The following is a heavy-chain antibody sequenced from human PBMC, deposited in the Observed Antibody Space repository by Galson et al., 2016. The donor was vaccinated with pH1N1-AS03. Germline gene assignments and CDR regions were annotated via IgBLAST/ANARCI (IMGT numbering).Heavy chain of an antibody. CDR3: ARDGGYSSGWIDF. J-gene: IGHJ4*02. CDR1: GFTFSTYT. CDR2: ISSSSRFI. Sequence: SLRLSCAASGFTFSTYTMNWVRQAPGKGLEWVAYISSSSRFIYYADAVQGRFTISKDCPKNSVYLHMNGLRADDTAVYYCARDGGYSSGWIDFWGQGTLVSVSS. D-gene: IGHD3-22*01. V-gene: IGHV3-21*01.